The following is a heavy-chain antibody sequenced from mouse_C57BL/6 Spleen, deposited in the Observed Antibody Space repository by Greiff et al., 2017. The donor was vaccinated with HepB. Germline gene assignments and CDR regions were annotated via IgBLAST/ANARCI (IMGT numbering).Heavy chain of an antibody. V-gene: IGHV2-2*01. CDR3: ARKGSNAMDY. D-gene: IGHD5-1*01. CDR2: IWSGGST. Sequence: VQLQQSGPGLVQPSQSLSITCTASGFSLTSYGVHWVRQSPGKGLEWLGVIWSGGSTDYNAAFISRLSISKDNSKSQVFFKMNSLQADDTAIYYCARKGSNAMDYWGQGTSVTVSS. J-gene: IGHJ4*01. CDR1: GFSLTSYG.